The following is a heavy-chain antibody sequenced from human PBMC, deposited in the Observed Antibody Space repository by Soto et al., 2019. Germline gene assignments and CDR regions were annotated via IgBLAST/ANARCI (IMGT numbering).Heavy chain of an antibody. V-gene: IGHV4-30-2*01. CDR3: ARELLFYDSDGFSWDDAFDI. Sequence: QMHLQESGSGLVKPSQTLSLTCAVSGGSLSSSAYSWSWIRQPPGKGLEWIGFIYQSRSTYYNPSLKSRVTMSLDRPKNQFSLKLSSVTAADTAVYYCARELLFYDSDGFSWDDAFDIWGQGTMVTVSS. CDR2: IYQSRST. J-gene: IGHJ3*02. CDR1: GGSLSSSAYS. D-gene: IGHD3-22*01.